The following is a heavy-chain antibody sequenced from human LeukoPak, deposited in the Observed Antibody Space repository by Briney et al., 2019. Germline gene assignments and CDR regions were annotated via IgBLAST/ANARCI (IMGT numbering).Heavy chain of an antibody. D-gene: IGHD3-3*01. CDR1: GRSISSSSYF. CDR2: IYYSGST. V-gene: IGHV4-39*01. J-gene: IGHJ3*02. Sequence: PSETLSLTCTVSGRSISSSSYFWGWIRQPPGKGLEWIGSIYYSGSTYYNPSLKSRVTISVDTSKNQFSLKLSSVTAADTAVYYCASGIPTDFWSGYYVGDAFDIWGQGTMVAVSS. CDR3: ASGIPTDFWSGYYVGDAFDI.